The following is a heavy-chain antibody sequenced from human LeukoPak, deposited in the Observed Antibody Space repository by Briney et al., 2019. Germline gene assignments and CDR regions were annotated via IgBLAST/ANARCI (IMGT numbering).Heavy chain of an antibody. CDR2: VSGYNDNT. CDR1: GYTFTNYG. D-gene: IGHD3-22*01. Sequence: GASVKVSCKASGYTFTNYGISWVRQAPGQGLEWMGWVSGYNDNTNYAQKFQGRVTMTKDTSTSTAYIELRSLRSDDTAVFYCARDYYYYDSTGYMDYWGQGTLVTVSS. J-gene: IGHJ4*02. V-gene: IGHV1-18*01. CDR3: ARDYYYYDSTGYMDY.